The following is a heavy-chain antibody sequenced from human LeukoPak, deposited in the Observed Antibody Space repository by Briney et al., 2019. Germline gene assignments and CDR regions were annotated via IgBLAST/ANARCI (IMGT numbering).Heavy chain of an antibody. V-gene: IGHV4-39*01. Sequence: SETLSLTCTVSGGXIRSSSYYWGWIRQPPGKGLVWIGSIYYSGSTYYNASLKSRGTISVDTSKNQFSLKLNSVTAADTAVYFCARQVVAVAGTGYFDYWGQGTLVTVSS. CDR2: IYYSGST. D-gene: IGHD6-19*01. CDR1: GGXIRSSSYY. J-gene: IGHJ4*02. CDR3: ARQVVAVAGTGYFDY.